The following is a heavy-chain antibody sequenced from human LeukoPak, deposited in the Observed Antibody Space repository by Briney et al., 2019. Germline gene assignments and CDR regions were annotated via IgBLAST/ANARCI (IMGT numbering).Heavy chain of an antibody. V-gene: IGHV1-24*01. D-gene: IGHD3-22*01. Sequence: ASVKVSCKVSGYTLTELSMHWVRQAPGKGLEWMGGFDPEDGETIYAQKFQGRVTMTEDTSTDTAYMELSSLRSEDTAVYYCATRRYYYDSSGYYAEYFQHWGQGTLVTVSS. CDR3: ATRRYYYDSSGYYAEYFQH. CDR2: FDPEDGET. CDR1: GYTLTELS. J-gene: IGHJ1*01.